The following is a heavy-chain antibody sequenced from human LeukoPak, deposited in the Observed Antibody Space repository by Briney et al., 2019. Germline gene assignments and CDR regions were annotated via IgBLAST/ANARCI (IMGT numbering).Heavy chain of an antibody. J-gene: IGHJ5*02. Sequence: SQTLSLTCTVSGASVSSGGYYWSWIRQHPGKGLEWIGSIYYSGRTYYNPSLKSRVTTSIDTSKNQFSLKLSSVTAADTAVYYCARRLTQYDCFDPWGQGILVTVSS. V-gene: IGHV4-31*03. CDR1: GASVSSGGYY. D-gene: IGHD2-2*01. CDR3: ARRLTQYDCFDP. CDR2: IYYSGRT.